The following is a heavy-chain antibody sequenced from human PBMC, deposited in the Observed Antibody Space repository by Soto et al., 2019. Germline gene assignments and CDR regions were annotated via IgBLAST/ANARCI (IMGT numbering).Heavy chain of an antibody. CDR1: GVTFSSYW. D-gene: IGHD3-22*01. Sequence: XGSLRLSCAASGVTFSSYWMHWVRQAPGRGLVWVSRINSDGSSTSYADSVKGRFTISRDNAKNTLYLQMNSLRAEDTAVYYCARESDTMIVVVTGMDASGQGPTVTVSS. CDR3: ARESDTMIVVVTGMDA. CDR2: INSDGSST. V-gene: IGHV3-74*01. J-gene: IGHJ6*02.